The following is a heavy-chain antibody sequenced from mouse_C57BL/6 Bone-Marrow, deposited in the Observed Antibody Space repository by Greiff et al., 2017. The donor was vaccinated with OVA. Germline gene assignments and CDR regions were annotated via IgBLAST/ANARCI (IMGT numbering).Heavy chain of an antibody. CDR3: ATVVALDY. CDR2: IHPNSGST. J-gene: IGHJ2*01. V-gene: IGHV1-64*01. CDR1: GYTFTSYW. D-gene: IGHD1-1*01. Sequence: LVESGAELVKPGASVKLSCKASGYTFTSYWMHWVKQRPGQGLEWIGMIHPNSGSTNYNEKFKSKATLTVDKSSSTAYMQLSSLTSEDSAVYYCATVVALDYWGQGTTLTVSS.